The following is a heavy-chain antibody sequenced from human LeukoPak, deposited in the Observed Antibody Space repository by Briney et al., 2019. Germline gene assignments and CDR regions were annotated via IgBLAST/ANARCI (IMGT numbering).Heavy chain of an antibody. Sequence: GGSLRLSCAASGFTFSSYGMSWVRQAPGKGLEWVSAISGSGGSTYYADSVKGRFTISRDNSKNTLYLQMNSLRAEDTAVYDCARDWSRLYYWGQGTLVTVSS. CDR3: ARDWSRLYY. V-gene: IGHV3-23*01. CDR2: ISGSGGST. J-gene: IGHJ4*02. CDR1: GFTFSSYG. D-gene: IGHD2-8*02.